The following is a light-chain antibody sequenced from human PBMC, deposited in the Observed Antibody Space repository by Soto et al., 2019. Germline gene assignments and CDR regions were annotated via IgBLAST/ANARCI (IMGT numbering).Light chain of an antibody. CDR1: SSDVGGYKY. Sequence: QPASVSGSPGQSITISCTGTSSDVGGYKYVSWYQQHPGKVPKLMIYEVSNRPSGVSNRFSGSKSANTASLTISGLQAEDEADYYCSSYTSSNTLVFGTGTKLTVL. J-gene: IGLJ1*01. V-gene: IGLV2-14*01. CDR2: EVS. CDR3: SSYTSSNTLV.